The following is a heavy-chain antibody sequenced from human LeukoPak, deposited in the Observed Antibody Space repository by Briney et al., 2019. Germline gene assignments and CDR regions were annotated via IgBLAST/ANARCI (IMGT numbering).Heavy chain of an antibody. CDR1: GGSISGYY. CDR2: IYYSGST. J-gene: IGHJ4*02. CDR3: ARGPEWYYFEY. D-gene: IGHD3-3*01. Sequence: PSETLSLTCSVSGGSISGYYWSWIRQPPGQGLEWIGYIYYSGSTNYNPSLKSRVIISRDTSKNQFSLRLSSVTAADTAVYYCARGPEWYYFEYWGQGTLVTVSS. V-gene: IGHV4-59*08.